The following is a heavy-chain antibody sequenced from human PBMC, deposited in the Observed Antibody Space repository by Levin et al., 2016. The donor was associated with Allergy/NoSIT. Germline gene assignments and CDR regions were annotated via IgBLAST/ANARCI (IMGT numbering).Heavy chain of an antibody. J-gene: IGHJ4*02. Sequence: WIRQPPGKGLEWIGSIYYSGSTYYNPSLESRVTISVDTSKNQFSLKLSSVTAADTAVYYCARHQGNYYDSSGYSDYWGQGTLVTVSS. CDR2: IYYSGST. V-gene: IGHV4-39*01. CDR3: ARHQGNYYDSSGYSDY. D-gene: IGHD3-22*01.